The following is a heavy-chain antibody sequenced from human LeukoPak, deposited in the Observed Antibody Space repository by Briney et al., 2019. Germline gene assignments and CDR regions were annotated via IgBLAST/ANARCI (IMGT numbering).Heavy chain of an antibody. D-gene: IGHD6-13*01. J-gene: IGHJ5*02. CDR3: ARVSGYSSSWYYHYDWFDP. Sequence: PSETLSLTCAVYGVSFSGYYWSWIRQPPGKGLEWIGEINHSGSTNYNPSLKSRVTISVDTSKNQFSLKLSSVTAADTAVYYCARVSGYSSSWYYHYDWFDPWGQGTLVTVSS. CDR2: INHSGST. CDR1: GVSFSGYY. V-gene: IGHV4-34*01.